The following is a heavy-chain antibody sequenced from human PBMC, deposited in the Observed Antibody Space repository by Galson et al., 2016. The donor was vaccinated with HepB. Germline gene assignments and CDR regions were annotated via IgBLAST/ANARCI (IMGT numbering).Heavy chain of an antibody. CDR3: AKYSGWGTRNFDY. Sequence: SLRLSCAASGFTFTFYAMTWVRQAPGKGLEWLSSIAGIGGGIYYADSVKGRFAISRDNSKNTLYLEMNNLRAEDTAVYYCAKYSGWGTRNFDYWGQGTLASVSS. CDR2: IAGIGGGI. V-gene: IGHV3-23*01. D-gene: IGHD3-10*01. CDR1: GFTFTFYA. J-gene: IGHJ4*02.